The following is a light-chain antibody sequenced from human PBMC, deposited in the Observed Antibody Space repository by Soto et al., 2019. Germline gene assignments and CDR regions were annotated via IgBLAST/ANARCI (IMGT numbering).Light chain of an antibody. J-gene: IGKJ5*01. CDR3: QQRSNWPRGGT. Sequence: EIVLTQSPATLSLSPGERATLSCRASQSVSRYLAWYQQKPGQAPRLLIYDASSRATGIPARFSGSGSGTDFTLTISSLEPEDFAVYYCQQRSNWPRGGTFGQGTRLEMK. CDR1: QSVSRY. CDR2: DAS. V-gene: IGKV3-11*01.